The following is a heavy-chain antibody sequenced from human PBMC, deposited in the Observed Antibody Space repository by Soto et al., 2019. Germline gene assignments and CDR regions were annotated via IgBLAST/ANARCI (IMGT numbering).Heavy chain of an antibody. Sequence: QVQVVQSGAEVKKPGSSVKVSCKASGDTFSSDGFSWVRQAPGQGLEWMGRIIPILGIPNLAQKFQGRVTISADKSTSTVYMELSSLRLEDTAVYYCARELTGVYDLYFSDWGQGTLVTVSA. V-gene: IGHV1-69*04. D-gene: IGHD5-12*01. J-gene: IGHJ4*02. CDR1: GDTFSSDG. CDR2: IIPILGIP. CDR3: ARELTGVYDLYFSD.